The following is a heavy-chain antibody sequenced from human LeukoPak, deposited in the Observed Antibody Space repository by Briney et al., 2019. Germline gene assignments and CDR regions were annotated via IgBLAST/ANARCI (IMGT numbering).Heavy chain of an antibody. V-gene: IGHV3-48*04. CDR2: ISSSGSTI. J-gene: IGHJ6*04. D-gene: IGHD3-10*01. CDR3: AREAFTMVRGVEVYGMDV. Sequence: GGSLRLSCAASGFTLNNYWMNWVRQAPGKGLEWVSYISSSGSTIYYADSVKGRFTISRDNAKNSLCLQMNSLRAEDTAVYYCAREAFTMVRGVEVYGMDVWGKGTTVTVSS. CDR1: GFTLNNYW.